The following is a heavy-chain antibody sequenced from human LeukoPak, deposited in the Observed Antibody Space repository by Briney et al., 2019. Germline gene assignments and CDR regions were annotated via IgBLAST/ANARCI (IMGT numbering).Heavy chain of an antibody. CDR2: IKQDGSEK. V-gene: IGHV3-7*04. CDR3: ARVDIVATIEAFDI. J-gene: IGHJ3*02. Sequence: GGSLRLSCAASGFTFSSYWMSWVRQAPGKGLEWVANIKQDGSEKYYVDSVKGRFTISRDNAKNSLYLQVNSLRAEDTAVYYCARVDIVATIEAFDIWGQGTMVTVSS. D-gene: IGHD5-12*01. CDR1: GFTFSSYW.